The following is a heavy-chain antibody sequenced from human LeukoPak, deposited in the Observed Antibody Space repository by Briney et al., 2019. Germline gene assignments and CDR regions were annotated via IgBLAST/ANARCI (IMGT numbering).Heavy chain of an antibody. J-gene: IGHJ4*02. CDR3: ARTSSSARTFDY. CDR2: ISISSSYI. Sequence: PEGSLRLSCAASGFSFSSYAMSWVHQAPGKGLEWVSSISISSSYIYYADSVKGCFTISRDNAKNSLYLQMNSLRAEDTAVYYCARTSSSARTFDYWGQGTLVTVSS. V-gene: IGHV3-21*01. D-gene: IGHD6-19*01. CDR1: GFSFSSYA.